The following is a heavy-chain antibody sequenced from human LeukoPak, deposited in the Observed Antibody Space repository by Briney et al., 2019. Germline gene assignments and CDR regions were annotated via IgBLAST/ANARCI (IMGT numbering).Heavy chain of an antibody. J-gene: IGHJ4*02. Sequence: GGSLRLSCAASGFSFSSYGMHWVRQAPGKGLEWVSVIWFDGSTQYYTDSVKGRFTISRDNSKNTLYLQMNSLRAEDTAVYFCANSRGYGSGNLWGQGTLVTVSS. CDR2: IWFDGSTQ. D-gene: IGHD3-10*01. CDR1: GFSFSSYG. V-gene: IGHV3-33*06. CDR3: ANSRGYGSGNL.